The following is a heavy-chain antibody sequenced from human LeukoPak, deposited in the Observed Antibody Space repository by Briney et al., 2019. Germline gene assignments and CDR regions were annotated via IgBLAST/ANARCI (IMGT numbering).Heavy chain of an antibody. Sequence: SETLSLTCAVYGGSFSGYYWSWIRQPPGKGLEWIGEINHSGSTNYNPSLKSRVTISVDASKNQFSLKLSSVAAADTAVYYCNYGDGGYFDYWGQGTLVTVSS. CDR2: INHSGST. CDR3: NYGDGGYFDY. CDR1: GGSFSGYY. J-gene: IGHJ4*02. D-gene: IGHD4-17*01. V-gene: IGHV4-34*01.